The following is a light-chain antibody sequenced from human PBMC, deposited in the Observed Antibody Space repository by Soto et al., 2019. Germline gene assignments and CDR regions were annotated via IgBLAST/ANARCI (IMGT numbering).Light chain of an antibody. J-gene: IGKJ1*01. CDR2: AAS. Sequence: DIQMTQSPSSLSASVGDRVTITCRASQPISNYLNWYQQKPGKAPKLLMYAASSLQSGVPSRFGGSGSGTDFTLTISRLQPEDFATYYCQQSYSTPRTFGQGTKVEIK. CDR3: QQSYSTPRT. CDR1: QPISNY. V-gene: IGKV1-39*01.